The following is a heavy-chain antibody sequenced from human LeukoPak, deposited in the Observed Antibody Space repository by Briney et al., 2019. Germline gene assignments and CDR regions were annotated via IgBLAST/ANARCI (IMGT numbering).Heavy chain of an antibody. CDR3: APWGSSTSFLFDP. J-gene: IGHJ5*02. V-gene: IGHV1-69*05. D-gene: IGHD2-2*01. CDR2: IIPIFGTA. Sequence: SVKVSCKASGGTFSSYAISWVRQAPGQGLEWMGGIIPIFGTANYAQKFQGRVTITTDESTSTAYMELSSLRSEDTAVYYCAPWGSSTSFLFDPWGQGTLVTVSS. CDR1: GGTFSSYA.